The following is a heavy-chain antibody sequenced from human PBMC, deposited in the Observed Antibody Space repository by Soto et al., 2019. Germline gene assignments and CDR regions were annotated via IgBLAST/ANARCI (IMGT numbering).Heavy chain of an antibody. Sequence: GASVKVSCKASGYTYTNLDINWVRQASGQGLEWMGWMNPHSDTGFAQKFQGRVTLTRDTPTSTVYMELTSLRAEDTAVYYCAKDQEWEPGDEYYYYGMDVWGQGTTVTVSS. CDR2: MNPHSDT. J-gene: IGHJ6*02. CDR1: GYTYTNLD. D-gene: IGHD1-26*01. CDR3: AKDQEWEPGDEYYYYGMDV. V-gene: IGHV1-8*01.